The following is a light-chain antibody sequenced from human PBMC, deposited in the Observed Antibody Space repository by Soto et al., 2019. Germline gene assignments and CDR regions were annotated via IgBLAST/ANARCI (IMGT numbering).Light chain of an antibody. V-gene: IGKV1-5*01. Sequence: DTQMTQSPSTLSASVGDTVTITCRASQSVSMWLAWFQQKPGKAPKLLIYDASSLESGVPSRFSGSGSGTEFTLTISSLQPDDFATYYCQQYNSYSGTFGQGTKVDIK. CDR2: DAS. J-gene: IGKJ1*01. CDR3: QQYNSYSGT. CDR1: QSVSMW.